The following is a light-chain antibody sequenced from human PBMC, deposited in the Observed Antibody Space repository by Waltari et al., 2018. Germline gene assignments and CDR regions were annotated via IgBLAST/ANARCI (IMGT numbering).Light chain of an antibody. Sequence: QAVVTQEPSLTVSPGGTVTLTCGSNTGAVTSGHYPYWFQQKPGQAPRTLIYDTDNKPSWTPARFSGSLLGGKAALTLSAAQPEDEAEYYCLLSYSDSWLFGGGTKLTVL. CDR2: DTD. CDR3: LLSYSDSWL. V-gene: IGLV7-46*01. J-gene: IGLJ2*01. CDR1: TGAVTSGHY.